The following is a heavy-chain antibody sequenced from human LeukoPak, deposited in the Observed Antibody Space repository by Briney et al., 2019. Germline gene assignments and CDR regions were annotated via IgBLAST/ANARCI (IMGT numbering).Heavy chain of an antibody. CDR2: TYYRSKWYN. D-gene: IGHD3-10*01. CDR3: VRDGESANWYFDL. V-gene: IGHV6-1*01. Sequence: SQTLALTCAIFGDRVSSNSATWNWIRQSPSRGLEWLGRTYYRSKWYNEYAVSVKSRITINPDTSKNQFSLQLNSVTPEDTAVYYCVRDGESANWYFDLWGRGTLVTVSS. CDR1: GDRVSSNSAT. J-gene: IGHJ2*01.